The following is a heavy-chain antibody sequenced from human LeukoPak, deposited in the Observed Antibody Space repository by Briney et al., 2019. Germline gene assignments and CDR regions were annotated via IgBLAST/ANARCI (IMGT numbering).Heavy chain of an antibody. V-gene: IGHV1-69*05. Sequence: SVKVSCKASGGTFSSYAVSWVRQAPGQGLEWMGRIIPIFGTANYAQKFQGRVTITTVESTSTAYMELSSLRSEDTAVYYCARALPYGDPADYWGQGTLVTVSS. CDR3: ARALPYGDPADY. CDR1: GGTFSSYA. D-gene: IGHD4-17*01. J-gene: IGHJ4*02. CDR2: IIPIFGTA.